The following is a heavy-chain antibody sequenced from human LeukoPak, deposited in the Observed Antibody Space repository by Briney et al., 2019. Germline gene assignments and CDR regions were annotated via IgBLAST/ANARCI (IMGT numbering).Heavy chain of an antibody. Sequence: SETLSLTCSVSGGSISSNYWSWIRQPPGKGLEWIGNIYYSGSTNYNPSLKSRVTISVDTSKNQFSLKLSSVAAADTAVYYCARGSGWLPDYWGQGTLVTVSS. CDR3: ARGSGWLPDY. CDR1: GGSISSNY. V-gene: IGHV4-59*01. CDR2: IYYSGST. J-gene: IGHJ4*02. D-gene: IGHD5-24*01.